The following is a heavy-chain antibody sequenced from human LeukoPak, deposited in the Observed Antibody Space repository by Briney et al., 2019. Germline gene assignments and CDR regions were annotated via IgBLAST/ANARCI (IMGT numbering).Heavy chain of an antibody. CDR2: ISGSGSST. CDR3: ATPRVTGTRQAVYY. J-gene: IGHJ4*02. CDR1: GFTFSSYA. Sequence: GGSLRLSCAASGFTFSSYAMSWVRQAPGKGLEWVSSISGSGSSTYYADSVKGRFTISRDNSKNTLYLQMNSLRAEDTAVYYCATPRVTGTRQAVYYWGQGTLVTVSS. V-gene: IGHV3-23*01. D-gene: IGHD2-21*02.